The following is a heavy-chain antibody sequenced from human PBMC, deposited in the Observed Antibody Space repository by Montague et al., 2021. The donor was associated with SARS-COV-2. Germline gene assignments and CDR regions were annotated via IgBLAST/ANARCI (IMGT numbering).Heavy chain of an antibody. CDR3: ARGGGYYNYGLDV. V-gene: IGHV4-59*01. D-gene: IGHD3-22*01. CDR2: IYYSGST. Sequence: SETLSLPFPFSGGSISNYYWSWIRQPPGRGLEWIGYIYYSGSTDYSPSHKSRVTISLDTSKNQFSLKVTSVTAADTAVYYCARGGGYYNYGLDVWGPGTTVTVSS. J-gene: IGHJ6*02. CDR1: GGSISNYY.